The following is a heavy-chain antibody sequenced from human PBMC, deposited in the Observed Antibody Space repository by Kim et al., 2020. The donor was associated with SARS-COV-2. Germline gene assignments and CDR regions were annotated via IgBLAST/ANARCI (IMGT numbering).Heavy chain of an antibody. CDR3: ARDLFGTTPDY. V-gene: IGHV1-18*01. D-gene: IGHD3-16*01. J-gene: IGHJ4*02. Sequence: NHAQKLQGRVTMTTDTSTSTAYMELRSLRSDDTAVYYCARDLFGTTPDYWGQGTLVTVSS.